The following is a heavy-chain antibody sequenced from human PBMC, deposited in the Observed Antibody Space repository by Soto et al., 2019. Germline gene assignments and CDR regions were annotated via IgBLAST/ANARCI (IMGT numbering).Heavy chain of an antibody. D-gene: IGHD2-15*01. Sequence: SETLSLICTVSGGSISKYYWSWIRQPPGKGLEWIGYMYDRGSTNYNPSLKSRVTISVDTSKNQFSLKVRSVTAADTAVYYCARGGTLLNSWGQGTLVTVSS. V-gene: IGHV4-59*01. J-gene: IGHJ4*02. CDR2: MYDRGST. CDR1: GGSISKYY. CDR3: ARGGTLLNS.